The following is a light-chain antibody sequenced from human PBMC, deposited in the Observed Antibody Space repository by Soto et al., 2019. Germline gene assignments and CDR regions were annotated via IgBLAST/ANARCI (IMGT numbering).Light chain of an antibody. V-gene: IGKV1-5*03. CDR3: QQYNSYSPT. Sequence: DIPMTQSPSTLSASLGDRVTITCRASQSISVWLAWYQQKAGKAPNLLIYKASRLESGVPSRFSGSGSETEFTLTISGLQPGDSATYYCQQYNSYSPTFGQGTKVDI. CDR2: KAS. J-gene: IGKJ1*01. CDR1: QSISVW.